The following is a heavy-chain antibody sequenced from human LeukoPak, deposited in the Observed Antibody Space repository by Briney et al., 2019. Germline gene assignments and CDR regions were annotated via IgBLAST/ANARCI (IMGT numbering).Heavy chain of an antibody. V-gene: IGHV4-38-2*02. CDR2: IYHTGRT. Sequence: SETLSLTCTVSGYSISSGYYWGWIRQPPEKGLEWIGSIYHTGRTYYNPSLKSRVTISVDTSKNQFSLKLSSVTAADTAVYYCARDGRGWPFDNWGQGTLVTVSS. CDR1: GYSISSGYY. J-gene: IGHJ4*02. D-gene: IGHD2-15*01. CDR3: ARDGRGWPFDN.